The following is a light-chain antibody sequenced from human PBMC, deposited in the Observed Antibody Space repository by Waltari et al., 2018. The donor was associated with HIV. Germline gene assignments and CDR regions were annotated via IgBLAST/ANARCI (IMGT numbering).Light chain of an antibody. J-gene: IGLJ2*01. V-gene: IGLV1-47*01. CDR2: RNN. CDR1: SSTIGSNY. CDR3: AAWDDSLSGVV. Sequence: QSVLTQPPSASGTPGQRVTLSCSGSSSTIGSNYVYWYQQLPGTAPKLLIYRNNQRPSGVPDRFSGSKSGTSASLAISGLRSEDEADYYCAAWDDSLSGVVFGGGTKLTVL.